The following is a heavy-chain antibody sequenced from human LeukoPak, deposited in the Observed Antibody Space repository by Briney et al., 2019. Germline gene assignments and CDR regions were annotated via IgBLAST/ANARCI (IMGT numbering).Heavy chain of an antibody. J-gene: IGHJ4*02. CDR3: ARGMRGYSDYDQSPFEH. D-gene: IGHD5-12*01. Sequence: SETLSLTCAVSGYSISSGYYWGWIRQPPGKGLEWIGSQYYSGSTYYNPSLKSRLTISIATSKNQFSLKLSSVTAADTAVYYCARGMRGYSDYDQSPFEHWGRGTLATVSS. V-gene: IGHV4-38-2*01. CDR2: QYYSGST. CDR1: GYSISSGYY.